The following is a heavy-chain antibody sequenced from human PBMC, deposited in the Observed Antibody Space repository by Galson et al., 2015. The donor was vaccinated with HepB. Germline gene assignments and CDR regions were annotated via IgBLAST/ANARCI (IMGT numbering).Heavy chain of an antibody. CDR1: GGSLSSSNW. V-gene: IGHV4-4*02. CDR2: IYHSGST. Sequence: ATLSLPCAVSGGSLSSSNWWSWVRQPPGKGLEWIGEIYHSGSTNYNPSLKSRVTISVDKSKNQFSLKLSSVTAADTAVYYCARAGTTYYYDSSGYYYDAFYIWGQGTMVTVSS. J-gene: IGHJ3*02. CDR3: ARAGTTYYYDSSGYYYDAFYI. D-gene: IGHD3-22*01.